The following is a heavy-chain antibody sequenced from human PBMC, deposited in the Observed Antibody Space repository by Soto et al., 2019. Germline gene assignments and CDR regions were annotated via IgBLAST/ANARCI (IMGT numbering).Heavy chain of an antibody. J-gene: IGHJ6*02. V-gene: IGHV3-23*01. Sequence: EVRILESGGGLVQPGGSLRLACVVSGINFNDSAMSWVRQAPVKGLEWMSVISGSGGKTYYADSVTGRFTMSRDNSKNTLFLQVNSVRAEDTSVYYCGTPGRACYAGDDDHEYGMDVWGQGTTVIVSS. CDR1: GINFNDSA. CDR2: ISGSGGKT. CDR3: GTPGRACYAGDDDHEYGMDV. D-gene: IGHD4-17*01.